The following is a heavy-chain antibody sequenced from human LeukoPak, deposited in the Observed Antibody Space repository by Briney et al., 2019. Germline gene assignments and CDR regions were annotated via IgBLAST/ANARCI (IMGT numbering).Heavy chain of an antibody. Sequence: PSETLSLTCAVYGGSFSGYYWSWIRQPPGKGLEWIGEIKHSGSTNYNPSLKSRVTISVDTSKNQFSLKLSSVTAADTAVYYCARGTYIGSGWYTLSGAWFDPWGQGTLVTVSS. CDR2: IKHSGST. CDR3: ARGTYIGSGWYTLSGAWFDP. CDR1: GGSFSGYY. V-gene: IGHV4-34*01. J-gene: IGHJ5*02. D-gene: IGHD6-19*01.